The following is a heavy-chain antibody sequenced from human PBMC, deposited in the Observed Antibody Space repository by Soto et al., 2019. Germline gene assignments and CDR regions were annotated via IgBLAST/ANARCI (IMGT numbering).Heavy chain of an antibody. CDR2: ISGSGGST. J-gene: IGHJ4*02. CDR3: AKDTFWSGYYSFDY. Sequence: GGSLRISCAASGFTFSSYAMSWVRPAPGKGLEWVSAISGSGGSTYYADSVKGRFTISRDNSKNTLYLQMNSLRAEDTAVYYCAKDTFWSGYYSFDYWGQGTLVTVLL. V-gene: IGHV3-23*01. CDR1: GFTFSSYA. D-gene: IGHD3-3*01.